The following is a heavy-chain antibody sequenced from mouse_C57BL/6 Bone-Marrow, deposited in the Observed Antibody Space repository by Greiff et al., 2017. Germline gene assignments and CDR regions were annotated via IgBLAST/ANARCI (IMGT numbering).Heavy chain of an antibody. D-gene: IGHD2-1*01. CDR3: ARPDGNYPDGY. V-gene: IGHV5-2*01. CDR1: EYEFPSHD. CDR2: INSDGGST. J-gene: IGHJ2*01. Sequence: DVKLVESGGGLVQPGESLKLSCESNEYEFPSHDMSWVRKTPEKRLELVAAINSDGGSTYYPDTMERRFIISRDNTKKTLYLQMSRLRSEDTALYYCARPDGNYPDGYWGQGTTLTVSS.